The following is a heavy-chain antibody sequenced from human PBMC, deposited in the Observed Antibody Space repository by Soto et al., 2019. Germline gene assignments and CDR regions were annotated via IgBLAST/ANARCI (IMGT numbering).Heavy chain of an antibody. CDR3: AKAGYYDSSGYSGYFQH. CDR1: GFTFSSYG. CDR2: ISYDGSNK. V-gene: IGHV3-30*18. Sequence: QVQLVESGGGVVQPGRSLRLSCAASGFTFSSYGMHWVRQAPGKGLEWVAVISYDGSNKYYADSVKGRFTISRDNSKNTLYLQMNSLRAADTAVYYCAKAGYYDSSGYSGYFQHWGQGTLVTVSS. J-gene: IGHJ1*01. D-gene: IGHD3-22*01.